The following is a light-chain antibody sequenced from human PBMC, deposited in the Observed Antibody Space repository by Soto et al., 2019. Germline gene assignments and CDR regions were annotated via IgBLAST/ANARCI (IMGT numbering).Light chain of an antibody. Sequence: QSALTQPRSVSGCPGQSVTISCTGTSSDVGVYNYVSWYQQHPGKAPKLMIYDVTKRPSGVPDRFSGSKSANTASLTISGLQAEDEADYYCCSYAGSYTFVFGTGTKVTAL. CDR1: SSDVGVYNY. CDR3: CSYAGSYTFV. J-gene: IGLJ1*01. CDR2: DVT. V-gene: IGLV2-11*01.